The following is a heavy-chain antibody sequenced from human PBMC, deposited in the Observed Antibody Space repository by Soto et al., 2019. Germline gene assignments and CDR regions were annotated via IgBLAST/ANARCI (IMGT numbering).Heavy chain of an antibody. Sequence: SETLSLTCTVSGGSISSSSYYWGWIRQPPGKGLEWIGSIYYSGSTYYNPSLKSRVTISVDTSKNQFSLKLSSVTAADTAVYYCARRNPSIVATFGDAFDIWGQGTMVTVSS. CDR2: IYYSGST. V-gene: IGHV4-39*01. D-gene: IGHD5-12*01. CDR1: GGSISSSSYY. J-gene: IGHJ3*02. CDR3: ARRNPSIVATFGDAFDI.